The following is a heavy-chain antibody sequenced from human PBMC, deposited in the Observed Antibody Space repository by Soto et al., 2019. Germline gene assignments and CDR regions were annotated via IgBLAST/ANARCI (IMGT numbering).Heavy chain of an antibody. Sequence: GASVKVSCMASGGTFDRHTINWVRQAPGQRLEWMGGIIPIFSTPKYAQKFQGRVMLTADKSTSTAYMELSSLRYEDTAVYYCARGGLQAQGVQYNHYAMDVWGQGTTVTVSS. D-gene: IGHD4-4*01. CDR2: IIPIFSTP. CDR3: ARGGLQAQGVQYNHYAMDV. CDR1: GGTFDRHT. V-gene: IGHV1-69*06. J-gene: IGHJ6*02.